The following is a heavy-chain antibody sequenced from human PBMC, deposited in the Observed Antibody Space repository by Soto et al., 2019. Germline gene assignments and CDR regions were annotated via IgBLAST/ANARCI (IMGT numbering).Heavy chain of an antibody. V-gene: IGHV1-69*01. CDR3: ARSQGSSTSLEIYYYYYYGMDV. D-gene: IGHD2-2*01. Sequence: QVQLVQSGAEVKKPGSSVKVSCKASGGTFSSYAISWVRQAPGQGLEWMGGIIPIPGTANYEQKFQGRVTITADESTRTAYMELSSLRSEHTAVYYCARSQGSSTSLEIYYYYYYGMDVWGQGTTVTVSS. CDR2: IIPIPGTA. J-gene: IGHJ6*02. CDR1: GGTFSSYA.